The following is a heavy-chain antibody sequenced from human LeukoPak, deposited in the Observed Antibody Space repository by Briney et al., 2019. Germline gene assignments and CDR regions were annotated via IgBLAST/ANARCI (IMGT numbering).Heavy chain of an antibody. J-gene: IGHJ4*02. D-gene: IGHD5-18*01. Sequence: ASVKVSCKASGYTFTIYGISWVRQAPGQGREWMGWISAYNGNTNYAQKLQGRVTMTTDTSTSTAYMELRSLRSDDTAVYYCARVEWIQLPLGWLSFGYWGQGTLVTVSS. V-gene: IGHV1-18*04. CDR3: ARVEWIQLPLGWLSFGY. CDR1: GYTFTIYG. CDR2: ISAYNGNT.